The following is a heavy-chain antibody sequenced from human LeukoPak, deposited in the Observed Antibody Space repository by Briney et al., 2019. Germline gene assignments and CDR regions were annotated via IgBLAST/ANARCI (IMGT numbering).Heavy chain of an antibody. V-gene: IGHV1-2*02. CDR1: GYTFTSYG. D-gene: IGHD5-18*01. CDR3: ARNQDTAMVNWFDP. Sequence: ASVKVSCKASGYTFTSYGLSWVRQAPGQGLEWMGWINPNSGGTNYAQKFQGRVTMTRDTSISTAYMELSRLRSDDTAVYYCARNQDTAMVNWFDPWGQGTLVTVSS. J-gene: IGHJ5*02. CDR2: INPNSGGT.